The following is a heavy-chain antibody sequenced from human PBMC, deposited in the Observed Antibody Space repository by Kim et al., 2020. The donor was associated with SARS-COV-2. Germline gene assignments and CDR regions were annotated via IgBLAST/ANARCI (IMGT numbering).Heavy chain of an antibody. Sequence: SETLSLTCAVSGDSMTSGDWWTWVRQPAGKGLEWIGEIFNGDSINYNPSLQSRVTLSIDTSKNHFYLRLTSVTAADTAMYYCAKFLTATGSFDTWGQGTLVTVS. V-gene: IGHV4-4*02. CDR3: AKFLTATGSFDT. D-gene: IGHD3-9*01. CDR1: GDSMTSGDW. CDR2: IFNGDSI. J-gene: IGHJ4*02.